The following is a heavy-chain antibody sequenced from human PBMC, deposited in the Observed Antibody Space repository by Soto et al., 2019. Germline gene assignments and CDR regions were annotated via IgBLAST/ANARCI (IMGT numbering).Heavy chain of an antibody. D-gene: IGHD3-3*01. V-gene: IGHV5-51*01. J-gene: IGHJ5*02. CDR3: AGRSVTHDFCSGYSNPYNWSAP. CDR1: GYSFTSYW. CDR2: IYPGDSDT. Sequence: GESLKIYCKGSGYSFTSYWIGWVRHMPGKVLEWMGIIYPGDSDTRYSPSFQGQVTISADKSISTAYLQWSSLKASDTAMYYCAGRSVTHDFCSGYSNPYNWSAPWGKEXLFTV.